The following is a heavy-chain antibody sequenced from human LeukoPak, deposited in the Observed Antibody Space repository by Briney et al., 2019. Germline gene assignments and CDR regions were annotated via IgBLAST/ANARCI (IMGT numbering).Heavy chain of an antibody. CDR1: GFTFSSFW. V-gene: IGHV3-7*01. CDR3: AREVYSSSRPADAFDI. D-gene: IGHD6-13*01. J-gene: IGHJ3*02. Sequence: GGSLRLSCAASGFTFSSFWMSWVRQAPGKGLEYVANIMQDGSEKNYGDSVKGRFTISRGNAKNSLYLQMNSLRAEDTALCYCAREVYSSSRPADAFDIWGQGTMVTVSS. CDR2: IMQDGSEK.